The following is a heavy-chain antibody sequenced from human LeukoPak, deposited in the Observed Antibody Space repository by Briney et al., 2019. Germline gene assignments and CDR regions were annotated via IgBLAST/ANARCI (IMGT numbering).Heavy chain of an antibody. Sequence: GGSLRLSCAASGFTFSSYSMNWVHQAPGKGLEWVSSISSSSSYIYYADSVKGRFTISRDNAKNSLYLQMNSLRAEDTAVYYCARAFYYDSSGPDYWGQGTLVTVSS. D-gene: IGHD3-22*01. V-gene: IGHV3-21*01. J-gene: IGHJ4*02. CDR1: GFTFSSYS. CDR3: ARAFYYDSSGPDY. CDR2: ISSSSSYI.